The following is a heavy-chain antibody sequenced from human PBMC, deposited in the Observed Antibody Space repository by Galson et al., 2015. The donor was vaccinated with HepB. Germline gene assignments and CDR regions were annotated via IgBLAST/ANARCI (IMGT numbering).Heavy chain of an antibody. CDR1: GFAVSTYA. CDR2: LDRDSSHA. V-gene: IGHV3-23*01. Sequence: SLGLDGAASGFAVSTYAMSGVGQAPGEGLGWVSSLDRDSSHAYYTDFVKGRFTISRANSRKTRHVHLNSLRLEDTAVYYCAKATSKGVGWWYFDLWGRGTLVTVSP. J-gene: IGHJ2*01. D-gene: IGHD3-3*01. CDR3: AKATSKGVGWWYFDL.